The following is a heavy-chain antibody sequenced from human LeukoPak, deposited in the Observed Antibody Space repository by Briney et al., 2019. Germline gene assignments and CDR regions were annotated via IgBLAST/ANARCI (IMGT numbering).Heavy chain of an antibody. CDR3: ARVCEQLVGGFDY. D-gene: IGHD6-13*01. Sequence: GAAVKVSFKASGYTFTCYGISWVRQAPGQGLEWMGWISAYNGNTNYAHKLQGRVTMTTDTSRSTAYMELRSLRSDDTAVYYCARVCEQLVGGFDYWGQGNLVTVSS. CDR2: ISAYNGNT. J-gene: IGHJ4*02. V-gene: IGHV1-18*01. CDR1: GYTFTCYG.